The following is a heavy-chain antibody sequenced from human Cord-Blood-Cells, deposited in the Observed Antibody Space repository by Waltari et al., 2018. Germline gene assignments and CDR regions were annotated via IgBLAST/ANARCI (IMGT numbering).Heavy chain of an antibody. Sequence: QLQLQESGPGLVKPSETLSPTCTVSGGSISISSYYWGWIRQPPGKGLEWIGSIYYSGATYYNPSLKSRVTISVDTSKNQFSLKLSSVTAADTAVYYCARPGDWYFDLWGRGTLVTVSS. CDR2: IYYSGAT. V-gene: IGHV4-39*01. CDR1: GGSISISSYY. D-gene: IGHD7-27*01. CDR3: ARPGDWYFDL. J-gene: IGHJ2*01.